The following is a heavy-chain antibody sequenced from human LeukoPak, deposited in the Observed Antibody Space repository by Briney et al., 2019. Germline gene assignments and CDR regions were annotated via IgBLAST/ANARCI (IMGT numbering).Heavy chain of an antibody. CDR2: ITPSDGGT. CDR3: ARDPTVITSSRITIFGVVKSPHNWFDP. V-gene: IGHV1-46*01. CDR1: GYSFTSYC. D-gene: IGHD3-3*01. J-gene: IGHJ5*02. Sequence: GASVKVSCKASGYSFTSYCMHWVRPAPGQGLGWMGMITPSDGGTTYAQKFQGRVTMTRDTSTSTVYMELSSLRSEDTAIYFCARDPTVITSSRITIFGVVKSPHNWFDPWGQGTLVTVSS.